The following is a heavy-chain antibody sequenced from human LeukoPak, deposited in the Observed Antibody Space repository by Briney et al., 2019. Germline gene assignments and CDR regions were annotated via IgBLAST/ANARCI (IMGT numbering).Heavy chain of an antibody. CDR3: ARGANYYGSGSYYY. D-gene: IGHD3-10*01. CDR2: IQPSGST. Sequence: SETLSLTCVAYDGSFSTSFWSWIRQPPGEGLEWIGEIQPSGSTKYNPSLKSRVTVSADTSKNEVSLRLSSVTAADTAVYYCARGANYYGSGSYYYWGQGTLVTVSS. V-gene: IGHV4-34*01. J-gene: IGHJ4*02. CDR1: DGSFSTSF.